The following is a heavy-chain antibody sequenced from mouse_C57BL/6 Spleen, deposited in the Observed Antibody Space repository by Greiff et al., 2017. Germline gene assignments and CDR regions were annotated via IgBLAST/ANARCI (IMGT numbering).Heavy chain of an antibody. Sequence: VQLQQSGPELVRPGVSAKISCKGSGYTFTDYAMHWVKQSHAKSLEWIGVISTYYGDASYNQKFKDKATMTVDKSSSTAYMELARLTSEDSAVYYCATSMVTTGFAYWGQGTLVTVSA. D-gene: IGHD2-2*01. CDR1: GYTFTDYA. CDR3: ATSMVTTGFAY. CDR2: ISTYYGDA. V-gene: IGHV1-67*01. J-gene: IGHJ3*01.